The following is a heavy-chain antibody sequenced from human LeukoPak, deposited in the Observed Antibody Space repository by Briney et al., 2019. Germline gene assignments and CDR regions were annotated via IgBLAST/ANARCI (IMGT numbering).Heavy chain of an antibody. Sequence: GGSLRLFCAASGFTFSSYSMVWVRQAPGKGLEYVSGITSNGGTTYYGNSVKGRFTISRDNSKDTLYLQMGSLRTEDMAVYYCARGIRWASDYWGQGTPVTVAS. CDR3: ARGIRWASDY. D-gene: IGHD4-23*01. CDR1: GFTFSSYS. V-gene: IGHV3-64*01. J-gene: IGHJ4*02. CDR2: ITSNGGTT.